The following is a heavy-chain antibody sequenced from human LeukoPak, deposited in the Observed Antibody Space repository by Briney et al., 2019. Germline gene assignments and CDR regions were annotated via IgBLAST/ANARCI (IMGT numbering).Heavy chain of an antibody. CDR2: IYPGDSDT. CDR1: GYSFTSYW. D-gene: IGHD4-17*01. J-gene: IGHJ4*02. V-gene: IGHV5-51*01. Sequence: GESLKISCKGSGYSFTSYWIGWVRQMPGKGLGWMGIIYPGDSDTRYSPSFQGQVTISADKSISTAYLQWSSLKASDTAMYYCARSRDDYGDPYYFDYWGQGTLVTVSS. CDR3: ARSRDDYGDPYYFDY.